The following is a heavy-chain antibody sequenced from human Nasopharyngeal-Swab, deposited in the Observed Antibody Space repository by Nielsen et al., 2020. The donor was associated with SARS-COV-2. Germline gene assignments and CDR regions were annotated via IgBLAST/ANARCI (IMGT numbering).Heavy chain of an antibody. V-gene: IGHV3-30*04. CDR1: GFTFSSYA. CDR3: ARDLFHSSSWYEDY. CDR2: ISYDGSNK. J-gene: IGHJ4*02. D-gene: IGHD6-13*01. Sequence: GESLKIYCAASGFTFSSYAMHWVRQAPGKGLEWVAVISYDGSNKYYADSVKGRFTISRDNSKNTLYLQMNSLRAEDTAVYYCARDLFHSSSWYEDYWGQGTLVTVSS.